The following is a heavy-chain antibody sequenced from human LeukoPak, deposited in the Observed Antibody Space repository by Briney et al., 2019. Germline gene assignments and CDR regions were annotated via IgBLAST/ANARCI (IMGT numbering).Heavy chain of an antibody. CDR2: IYHTGNT. V-gene: IGHV4-4*02. J-gene: IGHJ6*03. D-gene: IGHD6-25*01. Sequence: SETLSLTCAVSGGSITSANWWSWVRQSPGKGLEWIGEIYHTGNTDYNPSLNSRVSISLDTSKNQFSLRLTSVTAADTAVYFCARDANGSDLHYYHMDVWGKGTTVTVSS. CDR1: GGSITSANW. CDR3: ARDANGSDLHYYHMDV.